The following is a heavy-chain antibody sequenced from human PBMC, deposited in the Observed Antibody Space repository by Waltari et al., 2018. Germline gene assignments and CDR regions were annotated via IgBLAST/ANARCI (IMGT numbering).Heavy chain of an antibody. CDR3: ARLIIDDYGDYERAFDI. CDR1: GFTFSSYW. V-gene: IGHV3-74*01. Sequence: EVQLVESGGGLVQPGGSLRLSCAASGFTFSSYWMHWVRQAPGKGLVWVSHINTDGSSTSYADSVKGRFTISRDNAKNTLYLQMNSLRAKDTAVYYCARLIIDDYGDYERAFDIWGQGTMVTVSS. D-gene: IGHD4-17*01. J-gene: IGHJ3*02. CDR2: INTDGSST.